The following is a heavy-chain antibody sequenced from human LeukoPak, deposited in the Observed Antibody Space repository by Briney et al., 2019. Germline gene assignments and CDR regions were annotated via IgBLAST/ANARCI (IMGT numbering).Heavy chain of an antibody. Sequence: PGGSLRLSCAASGFTFSSYGMHWVRQALGKGLEWVAFIRYDGSNKYYADSVKGRFTISRDNSKNTLYLQMNSLRAEDTAVYYCAKDLGYGDYLFDYWGQGTLVTVSS. D-gene: IGHD4-17*01. CDR2: IRYDGSNK. CDR3: AKDLGYGDYLFDY. V-gene: IGHV3-30*02. J-gene: IGHJ4*02. CDR1: GFTFSSYG.